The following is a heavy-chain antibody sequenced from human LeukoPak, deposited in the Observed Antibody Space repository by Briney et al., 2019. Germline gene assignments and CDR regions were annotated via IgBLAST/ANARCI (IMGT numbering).Heavy chain of an antibody. Sequence: SQTLSLTCTVSGGSISSGDYYWSWIRQPPGKGLEWIVYIYYSGSTYYNPSLKSRVTISVDTSKNQFSLKLSSVTAADTAVYYCARGIVLMVYATGWFDPWGQGTLVTVSS. CDR2: IYYSGST. CDR1: GGSISSGDYY. D-gene: IGHD2-8*01. V-gene: IGHV4-30-4*08. J-gene: IGHJ5*02. CDR3: ARGIVLMVYATGWFDP.